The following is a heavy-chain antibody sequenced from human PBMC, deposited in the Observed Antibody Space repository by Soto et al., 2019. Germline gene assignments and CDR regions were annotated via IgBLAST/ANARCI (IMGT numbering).Heavy chain of an antibody. D-gene: IGHD2-15*01. CDR3: ARGGIVVVVAAPDYYYYGMDV. Sequence: QVQLVQSGAEVKKPGASVKVSCKASGYTFTSYGISCVRQAPGQGLEWMGWISAYNGNTNYAQKLQGRVTMTTDTSTSTAYMELRSLRSDDTDVYYCARGGIVVVVAAPDYYYYGMDVWGKGTTVTVSS. V-gene: IGHV1-18*01. CDR1: GYTFTSYG. CDR2: ISAYNGNT. J-gene: IGHJ6*04.